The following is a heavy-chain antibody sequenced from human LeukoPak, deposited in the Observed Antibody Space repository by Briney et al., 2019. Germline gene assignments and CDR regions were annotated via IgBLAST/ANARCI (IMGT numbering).Heavy chain of an antibody. CDR2: IIPIFGTA. V-gene: IGHV1-69*13. D-gene: IGHD3-22*01. CDR3: ARVWDYDSRYFDY. CDR1: GYTFTSYD. J-gene: IGHJ4*02. Sequence: SVKVSCKASGYTFTSYDINWVRQATGQGLEWMGGIIPIFGTANYAQKFQGRVTITADESTSTAYMELSSLRSEDTAVYYCARVWDYDSRYFDYWGQGTLVTVSS.